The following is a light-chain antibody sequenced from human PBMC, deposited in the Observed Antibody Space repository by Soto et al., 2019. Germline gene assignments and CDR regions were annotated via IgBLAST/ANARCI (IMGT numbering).Light chain of an antibody. CDR2: GAS. V-gene: IGKV1-39*01. CDR3: QHSTTWT. Sequence: DIQMTQSPSSLSASVGDRVTIICRASQGISTYLKWYQQKPGKAPKRLIYGASSLQSGVPSRFSGSGSETDFTLTISSLQPEDFATYSCQHSTTWTFGQGTKA. J-gene: IGKJ1*01. CDR1: QGISTY.